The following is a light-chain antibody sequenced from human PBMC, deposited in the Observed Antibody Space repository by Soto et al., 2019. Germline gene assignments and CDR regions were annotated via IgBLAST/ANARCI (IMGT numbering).Light chain of an antibody. CDR2: AAS. CDR1: QSISSF. CDR3: QQSNSTPT. J-gene: IGKJ1*01. Sequence: DIQMTQSPSSLSASVGDRVTITCRASQSISSFLNWYQQKPGKAPKLLIYAASSLQSGVPSRFSGGGSGTYFTLTISSLQPEDYATYYCQQSNSTPTFGQGTKVE. V-gene: IGKV1-39*01.